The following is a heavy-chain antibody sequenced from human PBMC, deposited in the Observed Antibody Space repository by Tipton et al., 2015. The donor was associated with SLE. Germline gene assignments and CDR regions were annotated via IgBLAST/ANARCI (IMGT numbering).Heavy chain of an antibody. CDR3: ARASGGSFYDRGGYYQLANRHFDS. D-gene: IGHD3-22*01. CDR1: GGSFSDYY. CDR2: INHTGGT. V-gene: IGHV4-34*10. Sequence: TLSLTCAVYGGSFSDYYWSWIRQTPGEGLEWIGEINHTGGTNYNPSLESRVTMSVDTSKNQFSLKLSSVTAADPTLYYCARASGGSFYDRGGYYQLANRHFDSWGRGTLVIVSS. J-gene: IGHJ4*02.